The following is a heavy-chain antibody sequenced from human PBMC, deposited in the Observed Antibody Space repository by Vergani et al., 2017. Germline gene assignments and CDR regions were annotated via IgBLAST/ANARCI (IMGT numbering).Heavy chain of an antibody. D-gene: IGHD3-10*01. CDR2: IHHSGDT. CDR3: ARHRGSGGSFPSSYFYGMDV. V-gene: IGHV4-38-2*01. CDR1: DSSIMTNPY. J-gene: IGHJ6*02. Sequence: QVQLQESGPGLVKPSETPTLTCDVSDSSIMTNPYWGWFRQSPGKGLEWIGCIHHSGDTHYNSYLKSRVSISLVSSSKFSLSLTSVTDAETAIYYCARHRGSGGSFPSSYFYGMDVWGHGTTVTVSS.